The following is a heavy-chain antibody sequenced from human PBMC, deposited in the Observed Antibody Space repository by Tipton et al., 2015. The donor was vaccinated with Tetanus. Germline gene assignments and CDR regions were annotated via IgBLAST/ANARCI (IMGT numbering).Heavy chain of an antibody. J-gene: IGHJ4*02. CDR1: GFSFGGSA. CDR3: TIGYDFCSDTPPF. Sequence: SLRLSCAASGFSFGGSAIHWVRQASGKGLEWVGRIRTKTNSYATEYAASVKGRFTIARDDSKTTAYLHMNSLTIEDAAVYYCTIGYDFCSDTPPFWGRGIQVTVSS. V-gene: IGHV3-73*01. CDR2: IRTKTNSYAT. D-gene: IGHD3-3*01.